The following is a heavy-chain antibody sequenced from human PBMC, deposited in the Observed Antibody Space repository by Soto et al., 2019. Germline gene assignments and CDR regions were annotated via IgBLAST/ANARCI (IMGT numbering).Heavy chain of an antibody. CDR1: GGSISSYY. J-gene: IGHJ4*02. V-gene: IGHV4-59*01. CDR2: IYYSGST. CDR3: AIGGDHSSGWYSNFDY. Sequence: SETLSLTCTVSGGSISSYYWSWIRQPPGKGLEWIGYIYYSGSTNYNPSLKSRVTISVDTSKNQFSLKLSSVTAADTAVYYCAIGGDHSSGWYSNFDYWGQGTLVTVSS. D-gene: IGHD6-19*01.